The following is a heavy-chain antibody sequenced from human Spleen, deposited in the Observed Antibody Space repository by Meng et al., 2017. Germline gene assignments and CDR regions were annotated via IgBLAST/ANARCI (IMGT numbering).Heavy chain of an antibody. Sequence: QVQLLQCGAEVKKPGGAVKVSSKASGYTFTSYDINWVRQATGQGLEWMGWMNPNSGNTGYAQKFQGRVTMTRNTSISTAYMELSSLRSEDTAVYYCARGRRTNVRGVIIYYFDYWGQGTLVTVSS. V-gene: IGHV1-8*01. CDR1: GYTFTSYD. CDR2: MNPNSGNT. D-gene: IGHD3-10*02. CDR3: ARGRRTNVRGVIIYYFDY. J-gene: IGHJ4*02.